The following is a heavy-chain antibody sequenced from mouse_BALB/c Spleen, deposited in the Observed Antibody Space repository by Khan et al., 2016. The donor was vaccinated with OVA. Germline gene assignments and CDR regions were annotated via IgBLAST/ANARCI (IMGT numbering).Heavy chain of an antibody. CDR1: GFTLSRYA. CDR2: ISSGGTYT. J-gene: IGHJ4*01. Sequence: EVQLVESGGGLVKPGGSLKVSCAVSGFTLSRYAMSWVRQTPEKRLEWVATISSGGTYTYYPDSVKGRFTISRDNAENTLYLQMSSLRSEDTAMYYCARSDGYYERGAMDYWGQGTSVTVSS. D-gene: IGHD2-3*01. CDR3: ARSDGYYERGAMDY. V-gene: IGHV5-9-3*01.